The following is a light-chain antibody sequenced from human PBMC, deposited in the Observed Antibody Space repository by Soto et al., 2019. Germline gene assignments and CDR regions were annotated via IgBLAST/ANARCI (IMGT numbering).Light chain of an antibody. CDR1: SSDVGGSNY. J-gene: IGLJ1*01. CDR2: DVS. V-gene: IGLV2-11*01. Sequence: SMRTQPRSVSGSPGQSVTISCSGTSSDVGGSNYVSWYQQHPGKAPKLMIYDVSKRPSGVPDHFSGSKSGNTASLAISGLQPEDEADYYCQSYDSSMRGCVVGTGTKVTV. CDR3: QSYDSSMRGCV.